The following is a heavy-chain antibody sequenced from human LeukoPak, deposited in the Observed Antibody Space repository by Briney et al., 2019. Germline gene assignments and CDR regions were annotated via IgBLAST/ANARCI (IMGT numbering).Heavy chain of an antibody. J-gene: IGHJ4*02. V-gene: IGHV3-23*01. Sequence: GGPLRLSCAASGFTFNNYAMSWVRQAPGKGLEWVSAISGSGGTTYYAHPVQGRFTISRDNSKSTLYLHMHSLRAEDTAVYYCAKATGERHYWGQGTLVTVSS. D-gene: IGHD7-27*01. CDR2: ISGSGGTT. CDR3: AKATGERHY. CDR1: GFTFNNYA.